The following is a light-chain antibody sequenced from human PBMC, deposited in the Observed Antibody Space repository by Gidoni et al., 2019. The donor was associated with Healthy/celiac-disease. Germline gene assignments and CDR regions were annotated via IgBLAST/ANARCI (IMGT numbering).Light chain of an antibody. J-gene: IGKJ2*01. CDR1: QSISSY. Sequence: DIQMTQYPSSLSASVGDRVTITCRASQSISSYLNWYQQKPGKAPKLLIYAASSLQSGVPSRFSGSGSGTDFTRTISSLQPEDFATYYSQQSYSTPYTFGQGTKLEIK. CDR3: QQSYSTPYT. V-gene: IGKV1-39*01. CDR2: AAS.